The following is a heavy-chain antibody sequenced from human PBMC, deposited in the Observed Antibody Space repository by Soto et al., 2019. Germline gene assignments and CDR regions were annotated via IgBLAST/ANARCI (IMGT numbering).Heavy chain of an antibody. J-gene: IGHJ6*02. V-gene: IGHV1-2*02. CDR1: GYTFTGYY. D-gene: IGHD4-4*01. CDR3: ARDLDYSNYSGVRYYYYGMDA. CDR2: INPNSGGT. Sequence: ASVKVSCKASGYTFTGYYMHWVRQAPGQGLEWMGWINPNSGGTNYAQKFQGRVTMTRDTSISTAYMELSRLRSDDTAVYYCARDLDYSNYSGVRYYYYGMDAWGQGTTVTVSS.